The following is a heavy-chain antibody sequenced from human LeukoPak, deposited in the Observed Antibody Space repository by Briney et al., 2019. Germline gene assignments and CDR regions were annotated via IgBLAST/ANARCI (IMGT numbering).Heavy chain of an antibody. CDR1: GFTFDDYT. J-gene: IGHJ4*02. CDR2: ISWDGNST. CDR3: AKDLRRALVTTITFDF. Sequence: GSLRLSCAASGFTFDDYTMHWVRQAPGKGLEWVSLISWDGNSTYYVDSVKGRFTISRDNSKNSLYLQMNSLRTEDTALYYCAKDLRRALVTTITFDFWGQGALVTVSS. D-gene: IGHD5-12*01. V-gene: IGHV3-43*01.